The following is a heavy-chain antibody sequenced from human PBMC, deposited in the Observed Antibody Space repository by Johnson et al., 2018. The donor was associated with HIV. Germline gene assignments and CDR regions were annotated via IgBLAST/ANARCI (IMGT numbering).Heavy chain of an antibody. D-gene: IGHD1-26*01. CDR1: GFTFDDYG. CDR3: AREPAVVGANGGWGAFDI. Sequence: VQLVESGGGVVRPGGSLRLSCVASGFTFDDYGMSWVRQAPGKGLEWVSYISSSGGTKYYADSLKGRFTISRDNAKNALYLQMNSLRAEDTAVYYCAREPAVVGANGGWGAFDIWGQGTLVTVSS. J-gene: IGHJ3*02. CDR2: ISSSGGTK. V-gene: IGHV3-20*04.